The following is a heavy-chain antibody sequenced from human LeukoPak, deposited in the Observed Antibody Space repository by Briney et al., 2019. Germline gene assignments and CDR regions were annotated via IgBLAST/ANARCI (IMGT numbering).Heavy chain of an antibody. CDR3: ARSPRRTSSWKGGNWFDP. CDR1: GNSISSGYY. V-gene: IGHV4-38-2*02. CDR2: IYHSGST. D-gene: IGHD6-13*01. J-gene: IGHJ5*02. Sequence: SETLSLTCSVSGNSISSGYYWGWIRQPPGKGLEWIGSIYHSGSTYYNPSLKSRVTISVDTSKNQFSLKLSSVTAADTAVYYCARSPRRTSSWKGGNWFDPWGQGTLVTVSS.